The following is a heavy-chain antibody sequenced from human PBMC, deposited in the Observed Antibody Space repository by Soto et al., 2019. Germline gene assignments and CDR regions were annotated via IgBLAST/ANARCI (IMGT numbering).Heavy chain of an antibody. V-gene: IGHV3-33*01. D-gene: IGHD3-10*01. CDR2: IWYDGSNK. Sequence: GGSLRLSCAASGFTFSSYGMHWVRQAPGKGLEWVAVIWYDGSNKYYADSVKGRFTISRDNSKNTLYLQMNSLRAEDTAVYYCARESILLWFGEFPSYYYYGMDVWGQGTTVTVSS. CDR1: GFTFSSYG. CDR3: ARESILLWFGEFPSYYYYGMDV. J-gene: IGHJ6*02.